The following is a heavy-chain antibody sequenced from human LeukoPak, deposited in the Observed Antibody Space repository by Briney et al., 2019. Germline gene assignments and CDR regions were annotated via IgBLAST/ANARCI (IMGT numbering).Heavy chain of an antibody. CDR2: INPSGGST. J-gene: IGHJ4*02. CDR3: ARDYPVYYDSSGYYYDY. CDR1: DYTFTSYG. V-gene: IGHV1-46*01. D-gene: IGHD3-22*01. Sequence: ASVKVSCKAFDYTFTSYGISWVRQAPGQGLEWMGIINPSGGSTSYAQKFQGRVTMTRDTSTSTVYMELSSLRSEDTAVYYCARDYPVYYDSSGYYYDYWGQGTLVTVSS.